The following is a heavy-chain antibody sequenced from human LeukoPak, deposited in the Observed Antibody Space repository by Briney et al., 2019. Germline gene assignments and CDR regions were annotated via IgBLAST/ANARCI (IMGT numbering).Heavy chain of an antibody. CDR3: ALIHIVVVIAIPRPNPGNFDL. CDR1: GFTFSTIG. V-gene: IGHV3-30*02. D-gene: IGHD2-21*01. J-gene: IGHJ2*01. Sequence: TGGSLRLSCAASGFTFSTIGMHWVRQAPGKGLDWVALILYDGTYQYYADSVKGRFTISRDNSKNTLYLQMNSLRAEDTAVYYCALIHIVVVIAIPRPNPGNFDLWGRGTLVTVSS. CDR2: ILYDGTYQ.